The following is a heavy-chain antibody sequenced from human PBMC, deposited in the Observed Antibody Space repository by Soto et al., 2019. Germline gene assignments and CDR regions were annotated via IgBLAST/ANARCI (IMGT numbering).Heavy chain of an antibody. CDR2: INAGNGNT. J-gene: IGHJ5*02. V-gene: IGHV1-3*01. D-gene: IGHD2-15*01. CDR3: ARDTLGYCSGGSCYWIWFDP. Sequence: GASVKVSCKASGYTFTSYAMHWVRQAPGQRLEWMGWINAGNGNTKYSRKFQGRVTITRDTSASTAYMELSSLRSEDTAVYYCARDTLGYCSGGSCYWIWFDPWGQGTLVTVSS. CDR1: GYTFTSYA.